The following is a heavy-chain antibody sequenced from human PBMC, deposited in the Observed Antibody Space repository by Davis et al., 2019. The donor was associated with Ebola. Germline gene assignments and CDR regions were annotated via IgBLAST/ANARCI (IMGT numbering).Heavy chain of an antibody. V-gene: IGHV4-34*01. D-gene: IGHD6-19*01. Sequence: ESLKISCAASGFTFSSYAMHWIRQPPGKGLEWIGEINHSGSTNYNPSLKSRVTISVDTSKNQFSLKLSSVTAADTAVYYCARGGAVAGPWGQGTLVTVSS. J-gene: IGHJ4*02. CDR3: ARGGAVAGP. CDR2: INHSGST. CDR1: GFTFSSYA.